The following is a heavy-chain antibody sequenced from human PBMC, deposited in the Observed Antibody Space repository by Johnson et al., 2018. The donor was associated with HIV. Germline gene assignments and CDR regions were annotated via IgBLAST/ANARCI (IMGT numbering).Heavy chain of an antibody. J-gene: IGHJ3*01. V-gene: IGHV3-30*03. CDR3: TRVVVITQEK. CDR2: VSYDGSKK. D-gene: IGHD3-22*01. Sequence: QVQLVESGGGLVKPGGSLRLSCVASGFTFSSYGLHWVRQAPGKGLEWVAIVSYDGSKKYYPDSVKGRFTISRDNSKNTLYLQMNNLKTEDTALYYCTRVVVITQEKWGQGTMVTVSS. CDR1: GFTFSSYG.